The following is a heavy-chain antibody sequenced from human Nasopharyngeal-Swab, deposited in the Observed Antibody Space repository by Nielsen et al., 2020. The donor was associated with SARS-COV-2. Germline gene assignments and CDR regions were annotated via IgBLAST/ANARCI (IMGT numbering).Heavy chain of an antibody. V-gene: IGHV1-8*01. J-gene: IGHJ3*02. Sequence: ASVKVSCKASGYTFTSYDINWVRQATGQGLEWMGWMNPNSGNTGYAQKFQGRVTITADKSTSTAYMELSSLRSEDTAVYYCARDHGYDAFDIWGQGTMVTVSS. CDR2: MNPNSGNT. CDR3: ARDHGYDAFDI. CDR1: GYTFTSYD. D-gene: IGHD5-18*01.